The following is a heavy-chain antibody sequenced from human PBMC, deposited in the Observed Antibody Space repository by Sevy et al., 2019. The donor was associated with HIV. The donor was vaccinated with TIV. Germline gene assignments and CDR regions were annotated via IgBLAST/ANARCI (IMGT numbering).Heavy chain of an antibody. J-gene: IGHJ6*02. CDR3: ARSHYDILTGRYYYYYGMDV. Sequence: ASVKVSCKASGGTFSSYAISWVRQAPGQGLEWMGGIIPIFGTANYAQKFQGRVTITADESTSTAYMELSSLRSEDTAVYYCARSHYDILTGRYYYYYGMDVWGRGTTVTVSS. CDR2: IIPIFGTA. D-gene: IGHD3-9*01. CDR1: GGTFSSYA. V-gene: IGHV1-69*13.